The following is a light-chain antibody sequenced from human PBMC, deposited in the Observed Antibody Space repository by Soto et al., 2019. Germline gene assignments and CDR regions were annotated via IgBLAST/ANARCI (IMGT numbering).Light chain of an antibody. Sequence: LTHPPSASGSPGQSVTISCTGTKNDIGVYDFVSWYQHHPGKAPRLIIYEVVQRPSGVPDRFSGSKSGNTASLTVSGLQAADEADYFCKSYAGSNTYVFGSGTKVTV. CDR1: KNDIGVYDF. CDR2: EVV. CDR3: KSYAGSNTYV. V-gene: IGLV2-8*01. J-gene: IGLJ1*01.